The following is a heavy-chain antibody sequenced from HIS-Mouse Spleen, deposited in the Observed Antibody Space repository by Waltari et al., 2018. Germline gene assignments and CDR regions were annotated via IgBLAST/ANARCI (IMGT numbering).Heavy chain of an antibody. CDR2: INPNSGGT. Sequence: QVQLVQSGAEVKKPGASVQVSCKASGCTFTGHYMHGERQGPGQGLEWMGWINPNSGGTNYAQKFQGRVTMTRETSISTAYMELSRLRSDDTAVYYCARALDSSSSYFDYWGQGTLVTVSS. V-gene: IGHV1-2*02. CDR1: GCTFTGHY. D-gene: IGHD6-6*01. CDR3: ARALDSSSSYFDY. J-gene: IGHJ4*02.